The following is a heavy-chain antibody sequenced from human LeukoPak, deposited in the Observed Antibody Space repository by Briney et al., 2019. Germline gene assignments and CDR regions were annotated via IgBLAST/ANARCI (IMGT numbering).Heavy chain of an antibody. Sequence: SGGSLRLSCAASGFTFSSYAMSWVRQAPGKGLESVATINQDGSNKYYADSVKGRFTISRDNSKNTLYLQMNSLRAEDTDVYYCAKLSAIYGSGSYYDKNYYYYMDVWGKGTTVTISS. CDR3: AKLSAIYGSGSYYDKNYYYYMDV. CDR1: GFTFSSYA. CDR2: INQDGSNK. J-gene: IGHJ6*03. D-gene: IGHD3-10*01. V-gene: IGHV3-30*02.